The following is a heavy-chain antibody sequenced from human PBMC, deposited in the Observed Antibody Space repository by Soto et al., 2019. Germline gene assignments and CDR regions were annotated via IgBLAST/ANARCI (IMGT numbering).Heavy chain of an antibody. Sequence: LRLSCAASGFTFSSYGMHWVRQAPGKGLEWVAVISYGGSNKYYADSVKGRFTISRDNSKNTVYLQMNSLRADDTAVYYCAATDCGWNNPYYYYDMDVWGQGTTVTVSS. J-gene: IGHJ6*02. D-gene: IGHD6-19*01. CDR1: GFTFSSYG. V-gene: IGHV3-30*03. CDR3: AATDCGWNNPYYYYDMDV. CDR2: ISYGGSNK.